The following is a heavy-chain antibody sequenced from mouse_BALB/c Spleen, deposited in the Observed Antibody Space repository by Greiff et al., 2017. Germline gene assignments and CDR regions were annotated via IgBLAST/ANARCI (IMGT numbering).Heavy chain of an antibody. J-gene: IGHJ4*01. CDR1: GYSFTGYY. V-gene: IGHV1S34*01. D-gene: IGHD3-1*01. Sequence: LVKTGASVKISCKASGYSFTGYYMHWVKQSHGKSLEWIGYISCYNGATSYNQKFKGKATFTVDTSSSTAYMQFNSLTSEDSAVYYCARRTARATGAMDYWGQGTSVTVSS. CDR2: ISCYNGAT. CDR3: ARRTARATGAMDY.